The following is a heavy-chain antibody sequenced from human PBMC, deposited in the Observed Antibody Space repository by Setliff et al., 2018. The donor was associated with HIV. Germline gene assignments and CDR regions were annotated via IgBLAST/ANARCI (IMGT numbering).Heavy chain of an antibody. D-gene: IGHD1-26*01. Sequence: PSETLSLTCAVSGYAITSGFYWGWIRQPPGKGLEWIGSIYHSGTTNYNSSLKSRVTISVDTSKNQFSLKLKSVTAADTAIYFCARGKGGLVGPAEFDYWGPGTLVTVSS. CDR3: ARGKGGLVGPAEFDY. CDR1: GYAITSGFY. CDR2: IYHSGTT. V-gene: IGHV4-38-2*01. J-gene: IGHJ4*02.